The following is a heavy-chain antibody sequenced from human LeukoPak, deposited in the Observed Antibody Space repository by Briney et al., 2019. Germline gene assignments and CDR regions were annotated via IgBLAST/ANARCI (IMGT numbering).Heavy chain of an antibody. V-gene: IGHV3-23*01. J-gene: IGHJ6*02. CDR1: GFTFIRYA. D-gene: IGHD3-3*01. Sequence: GASLRLSCAASGFTFIRYAMSWVRQAPGKGLEWVSTISGIGGSTYYADSVNGGSTISRDNSKNTLYLQMNSLRVEDTAVYYCAKDRSVGVAIYYYYGMAVWGQGTTVTVSS. CDR3: AKDRSVGVAIYYYYGMAV. CDR2: ISGIGGST.